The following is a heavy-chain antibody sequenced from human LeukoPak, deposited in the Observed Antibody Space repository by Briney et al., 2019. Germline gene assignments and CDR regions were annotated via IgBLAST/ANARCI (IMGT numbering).Heavy chain of an antibody. CDR1: GRSISRYY. CDR2: IYYSGST. Sequence: PSETLSLTCTVSGRSISRYYWSWIRQPPRKGLEWIGYIYYSGSTNYNPSLKSRVTISLDTSKNQFSLKLSSVTAADTAVYYSARHIIEHSSSAVFDYWGQGTLVTVSS. D-gene: IGHD6-6*01. CDR3: ARHIIEHSSSAVFDY. V-gene: IGHV4-59*01. J-gene: IGHJ4*02.